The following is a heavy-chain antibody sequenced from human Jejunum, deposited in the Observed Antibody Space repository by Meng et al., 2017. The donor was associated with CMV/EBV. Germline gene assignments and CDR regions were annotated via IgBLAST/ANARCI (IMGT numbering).Heavy chain of an antibody. V-gene: IGHV4-59*01. CDR1: GDSFSNYC. J-gene: IGHJ6*02. Sequence: VAGDSFSNYCWSWIRQPPGRGLEWIGFIFHSGSNSYNHSLESRVTMAVDTTKNLFSLKVTSVTAADTAIYYCARTDYYSYYGMDVWGQGTTVTVSS. CDR2: IFHSGSN. CDR3: ARTDYYSYYGMDV.